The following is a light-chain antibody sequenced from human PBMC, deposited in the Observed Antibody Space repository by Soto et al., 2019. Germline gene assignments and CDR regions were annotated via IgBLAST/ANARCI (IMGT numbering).Light chain of an antibody. CDR3: QQYNNWPPFT. CDR1: QSVSSN. V-gene: IGKV3-15*01. Sequence: EIVMTQSPATLSVSPGERATLSCRASQSVSSNLAWYQQKPGQAPRLLIYGASTRATGIPARFSGSGSGTEFTLTISSLQSEDFAVYYCQQYNNWPPFTFRPGTKVDI. CDR2: GAS. J-gene: IGKJ3*01.